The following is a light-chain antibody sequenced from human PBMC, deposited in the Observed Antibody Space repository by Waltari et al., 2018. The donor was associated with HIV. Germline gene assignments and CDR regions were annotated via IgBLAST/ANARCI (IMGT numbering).Light chain of an antibody. V-gene: IGLV2-14*01. Sequence: QSALTQPASVSGSPGQSITISCTGTSSDVGGYHYVSWYQQPPGKAPKLMIYEVSNRPSGVSNRFSGSKSGNTASLTISGLQAEDEADYYCSSYTSSSTLEVFGTGTKVTVL. CDR3: SSYTSSSTLEV. CDR2: EVS. J-gene: IGLJ1*01. CDR1: SSDVGGYHY.